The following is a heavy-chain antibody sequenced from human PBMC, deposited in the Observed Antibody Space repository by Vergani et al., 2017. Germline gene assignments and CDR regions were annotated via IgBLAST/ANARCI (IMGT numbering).Heavy chain of an antibody. CDR2: IYPSGST. CDR3: ARVPDYGYYYWFDP. V-gene: IGHV4-4*07. CDR1: GGSISSYY. J-gene: IGHJ5*02. D-gene: IGHD4-17*01. Sequence: QVQLQESGPGLVKPSETLSLTCTVSGGSISSYYWSWIRQPAGKGLEWIGRIYPSGSTNYNHSLKSRVTMSVDTSKNQFSLKLSSVTAADTAVYYCARVPDYGYYYWFDPWGQGTLVTVSS.